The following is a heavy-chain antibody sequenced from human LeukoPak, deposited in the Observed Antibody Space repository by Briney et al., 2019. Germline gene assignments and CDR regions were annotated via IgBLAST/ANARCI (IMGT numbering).Heavy chain of an antibody. CDR1: GFTFDEYA. CDR2: ISWNSGSI. J-gene: IGHJ4*02. V-gene: IGHV3-9*03. CDR3: AKDIYSSSSASFDY. Sequence: GRSLRLSCAASGFTFDEYAMHWVRQAPGEGLEWVSGISWNSGSIGYADSVKGRFTISRDNAKNSLYLQMNSLRAEDMALYYCAKDIYSSSSASFDYWGQGTLVTVSS. D-gene: IGHD6-6*01.